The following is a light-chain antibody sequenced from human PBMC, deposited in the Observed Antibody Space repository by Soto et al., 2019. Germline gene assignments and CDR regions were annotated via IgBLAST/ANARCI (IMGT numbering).Light chain of an antibody. CDR3: QQYNNLPPS. CDR2: GAS. CDR1: QSVSSN. V-gene: IGKV3-15*01. J-gene: IGKJ1*01. Sequence: IVMTQSPATLSVSPGERATLSCRASQSVSSNLAWYQQKPGQAPRLLIYGASTRATGIPARFSGSGSGTEFTLTISSLHSEDFAVYYCQQYNNLPPSFGQGTKVDSK.